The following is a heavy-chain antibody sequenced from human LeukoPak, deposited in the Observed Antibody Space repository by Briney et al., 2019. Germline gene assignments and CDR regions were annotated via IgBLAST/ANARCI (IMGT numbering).Heavy chain of an antibody. CDR3: ARAFVAYCGGDCYSSEYYYYGMDV. Sequence: PSETLSLTCAVYGGSFSGYYWSWIRQPPGKGLEWIGEINHSGSTNYNPSLKSRVTISVDTSKNQFSLKLSSVTAADTAVYYCARAFVAYCGGDCYSSEYYYYGMDVWGQGTTVTVSS. V-gene: IGHV4-34*01. CDR2: INHSGST. D-gene: IGHD2-21*02. J-gene: IGHJ6*02. CDR1: GGSFSGYY.